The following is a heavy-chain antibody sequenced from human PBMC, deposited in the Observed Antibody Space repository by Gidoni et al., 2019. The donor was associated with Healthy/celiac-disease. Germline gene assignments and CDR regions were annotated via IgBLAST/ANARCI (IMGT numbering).Heavy chain of an antibody. J-gene: IGHJ3*02. CDR3: AKFRWLVQDAFDI. D-gene: IGHD6-19*01. CDR2: ISYDGSNK. Sequence: QVQLVESGGGVVQPGRSLRLSCAASGFTFSSYGMHWVRQAPGKGLEWVAVISYDGSNKYYADSVKGRFTISRDNSKNTLYLQMNSLRAEDTAVYYCAKFRWLVQDAFDIWGQGTMVTVSS. V-gene: IGHV3-30*18. CDR1: GFTFSSYG.